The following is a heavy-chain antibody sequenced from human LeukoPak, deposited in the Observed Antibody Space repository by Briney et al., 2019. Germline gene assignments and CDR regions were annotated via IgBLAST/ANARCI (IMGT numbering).Heavy chain of an antibody. CDR3: ARSYYYGSGRPRRGGRYFDY. CDR2: IYYSGST. Sequence: SETLSLTCTVSGGSISNYYWGWIRQPPGKGLEWIGYIYYSGSTNYNPSLKSRVTVSVDTSKNQFSLKLSSVTAADTAVYYCARSYYYGSGRPRRGGRYFDYWGQGTLVTVSS. D-gene: IGHD3-10*01. CDR1: GGSISNYY. V-gene: IGHV4-59*12. J-gene: IGHJ4*02.